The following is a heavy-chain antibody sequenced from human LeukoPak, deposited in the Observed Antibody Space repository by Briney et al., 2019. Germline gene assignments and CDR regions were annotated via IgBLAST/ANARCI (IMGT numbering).Heavy chain of an antibody. V-gene: IGHV1-2*02. J-gene: IGHJ6*02. CDR3: ARVYTVTTRPIYYYYYGMDV. CDR1: GYTFTGYY. D-gene: IGHD4-4*01. CDR2: INPNSGGT. Sequence: ASVKVSCKASGYTFTGYYMHWVRQAPGQGLEWMGWINPNSGGTNYAQKFQGRVTMTRDTSISTAYMELSRLRSDDPAVYYCARVYTVTTRPIYYYYYGMDVWGQGTTVTVSS.